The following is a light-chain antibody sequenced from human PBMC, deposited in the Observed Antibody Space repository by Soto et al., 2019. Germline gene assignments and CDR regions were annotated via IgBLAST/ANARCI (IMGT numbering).Light chain of an antibody. J-gene: IGKJ1*01. V-gene: IGKV3-15*01. CDR2: GAS. Sequence: EIVMTQSPATLSVSPGERATLSCRASQSVSSNLAWYQQKPGQAPRLLIYGASTRATGIPDRFSGSGSGTEFTLTISSLQSEDLAVYYCQQYNNWSPWTFGQGTKVDIK. CDR1: QSVSSN. CDR3: QQYNNWSPWT.